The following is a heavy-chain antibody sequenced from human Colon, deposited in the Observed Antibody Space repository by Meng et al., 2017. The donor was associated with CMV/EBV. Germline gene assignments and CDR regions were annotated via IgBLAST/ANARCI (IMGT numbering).Heavy chain of an antibody. D-gene: IGHD3/OR15-3a*01. CDR1: GFRFSSSA. CDR2: ISGSGRNT. CDR3: AKDWKYDFWSGYFPDY. J-gene: IGHJ4*02. Sequence: GESLKISCVASGFRFSSSAMSWVRQAPGKGLEWGAFISGSGRNTYSAASVKGRFIISRDNSLNTLFLEMNNLGADDTATYYCAKDWKYDFWSGYFPDYWGQGTLVTVSS. V-gene: IGHV3-23*01.